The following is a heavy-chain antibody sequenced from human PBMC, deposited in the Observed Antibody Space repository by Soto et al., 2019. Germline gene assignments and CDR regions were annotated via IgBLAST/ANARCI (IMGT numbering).Heavy chain of an antibody. CDR2: IYYSGST. CDR1: GGSISSGDYY. J-gene: IGHJ3*02. D-gene: IGHD3-10*01. V-gene: IGHV4-30-4*01. Sequence: SETLSLTCTVSGGSISSGDYYWSWIRQPPGKGLEWIGYIYYSGSTYYNPSLKSRVIISVDTSKNQFSLKLSSVTAADTAVYYCARDGGTMVRGDDAFDIWGQGTMVTVSS. CDR3: ARDGGTMVRGDDAFDI.